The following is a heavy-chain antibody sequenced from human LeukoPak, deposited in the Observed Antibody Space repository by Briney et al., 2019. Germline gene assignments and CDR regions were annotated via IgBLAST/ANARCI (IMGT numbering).Heavy chain of an antibody. CDR2: IKEDGSEK. J-gene: IGHJ4*02. CDR1: GFTFNYYW. D-gene: IGHD4-23*01. CDR3: ARDLRPSRRTPHYFDY. Sequence: GGSLRLSCAASGFTFNYYWMSWVRQAPGKGLEWVANIKEDGSEKYYVDSVEGRFTISRDNAKNSLYLQMNSLRAEDTAVYYCARDLRPSRRTPHYFDYWGQGTLVTVSS. V-gene: IGHV3-7*01.